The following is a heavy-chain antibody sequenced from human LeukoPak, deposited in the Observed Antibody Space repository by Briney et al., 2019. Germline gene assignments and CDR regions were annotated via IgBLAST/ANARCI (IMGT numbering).Heavy chain of an antibody. Sequence: SETLSLTCTVSGYSISSGYYWGWIRQPPGKGLEWIGSIYHSRSTYYNPSLKSRVTISVDRSKNQFSLKLSSVTAADTAVYYCAREGYDFWSGYYWNDAFDIWGQGTMVTVSS. D-gene: IGHD3-3*01. V-gene: IGHV4-38-2*02. CDR3: AREGYDFWSGYYWNDAFDI. CDR1: GYSISSGYY. CDR2: IYHSRST. J-gene: IGHJ3*02.